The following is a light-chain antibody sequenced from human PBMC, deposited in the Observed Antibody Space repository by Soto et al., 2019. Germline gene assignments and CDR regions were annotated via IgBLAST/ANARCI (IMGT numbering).Light chain of an antibody. V-gene: IGKV1-9*01. CDR3: QQLNNYPRT. CDR2: AAS. CDR1: QAISSY. J-gene: IGKJ3*01. Sequence: IQLTQSPSSLSASVGDRVTLTCRASQAISSYLAWYQQKPGQAPKLLIYAASALQSGVPSRFSGSGSGTDFTLTINSLQPEDFATYFCQQLNNYPRTFGPGTKVDSK.